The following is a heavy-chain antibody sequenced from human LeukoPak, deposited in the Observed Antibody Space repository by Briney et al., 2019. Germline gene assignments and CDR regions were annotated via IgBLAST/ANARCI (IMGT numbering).Heavy chain of an antibody. CDR3: ARDSGTTGEVKFDP. Sequence: SETLSLTCAVYGGSFSGYYWSWIRQPPGKGLEWIGEINHSGSTNYNPSLKSRVTISIDTSNNQFSLRLRFVTAADTAVYYCARDSGTTGEVKFDPWGQGTLVTVSS. CDR2: INHSGST. CDR1: GGSFSGYY. J-gene: IGHJ5*02. V-gene: IGHV4-34*01. D-gene: IGHD3-10*01.